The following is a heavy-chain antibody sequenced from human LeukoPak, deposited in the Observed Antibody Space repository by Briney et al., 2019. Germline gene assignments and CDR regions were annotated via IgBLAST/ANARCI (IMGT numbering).Heavy chain of an antibody. CDR1: GYTLTELS. Sequence: ASVKVSCKASGYTLTELSMHWVRQAPGKGLEWMGGFDPEDGERIYAQKFRGRLTMTEDTSTDTAYMELSSLRSEDTAVYYCATLMFRGVIGDNYFGMDVWGKGTTVTVSS. CDR3: ATLMFRGVIGDNYFGMDV. D-gene: IGHD3-10*01. CDR2: FDPEDGER. J-gene: IGHJ6*04. V-gene: IGHV1-24*01.